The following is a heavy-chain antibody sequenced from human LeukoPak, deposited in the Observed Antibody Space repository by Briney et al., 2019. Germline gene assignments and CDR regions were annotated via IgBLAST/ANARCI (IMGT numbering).Heavy chain of an antibody. CDR1: GGSITSYY. V-gene: IGHV4-59*12. D-gene: IGHD3-10*01. J-gene: IGHJ4*02. CDR3: ARRLLRFGESFDY. CDR2: IFYTGST. Sequence: SETLSLTCTVSGGSITSYYWSWFRQPPGKGLEFIGYIFYTGSTNYNPSLKSRVTISVDTSKNQFSLKLSSVTAADTAVYYCARRLLRFGESFDYWGQGTLVTVSS.